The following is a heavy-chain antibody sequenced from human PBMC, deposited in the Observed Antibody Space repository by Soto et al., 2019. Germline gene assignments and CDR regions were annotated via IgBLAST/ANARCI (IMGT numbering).Heavy chain of an antibody. Sequence: SLRLSCSASGFTFSSYAMHWVRQAPGKGLEWVAVISYDGSNKYYADSVKGRFTISRDNSKNTLYLQMNSLRAEDTAVYYCAREFGSWIDNRSFGYWGQGTLVTVSS. CDR3: AREFGSWIDNRSFGY. V-gene: IGHV3-30-3*01. CDR2: ISYDGSNK. CDR1: GFTFSSYA. D-gene: IGHD3-10*01. J-gene: IGHJ4*02.